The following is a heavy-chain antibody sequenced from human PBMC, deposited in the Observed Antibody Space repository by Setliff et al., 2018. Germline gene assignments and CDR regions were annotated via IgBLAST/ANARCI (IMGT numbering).Heavy chain of an antibody. CDR1: GGSFSGYY. CDR3: ARSPGRGGHYYLTLYY. J-gene: IGHJ4*02. D-gene: IGHD3-22*01. CDR2: INHSGST. Sequence: PSETLSLTCAVYGGSFSGYYWSWIRQPPGKGLEWIGEINHSGSTNYNPSLKSRVTISVDTSKNQFSLKLSSVTAADTAVYYCARSPGRGGHYYLTLYYWGQGTLVTVSS. V-gene: IGHV4-34*01.